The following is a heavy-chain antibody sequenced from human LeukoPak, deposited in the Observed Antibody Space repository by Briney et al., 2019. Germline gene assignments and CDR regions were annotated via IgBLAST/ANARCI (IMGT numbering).Heavy chain of an antibody. J-gene: IGHJ3*02. CDR2: IYYSGST. CDR1: GGSISSSSYY. Sequence: SETLSLTCTVSGGSISSSSYYWGWIRQPPGKGLEWIGSIYYSGSTYYNPSLKSRVTISVDTSKNQFSLKLSSVTAADTAVYYCARDDQNHMIVVALDAFDIWGQGTMVTVSS. V-gene: IGHV4-39*07. CDR3: ARDDQNHMIVVALDAFDI. D-gene: IGHD3-22*01.